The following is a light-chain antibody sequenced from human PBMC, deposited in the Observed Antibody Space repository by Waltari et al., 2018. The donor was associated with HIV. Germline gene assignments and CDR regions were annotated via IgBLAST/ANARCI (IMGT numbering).Light chain of an antibody. J-gene: IGKJ1*01. CDR3: QQYHTIPWT. Sequence: DLLMTQSPDYLAVSLVERATINCNSSHSVLYYSNNKNHLAWYKQKPGQSPNLLMDWESTRESGVPDRFTGSGSGTDFTLTISSLQAEDVAIYYCQQYHTIPWTFGHGTRVEIK. CDR2: WES. V-gene: IGKV4-1*01. CDR1: HSVLYYSNNKNH.